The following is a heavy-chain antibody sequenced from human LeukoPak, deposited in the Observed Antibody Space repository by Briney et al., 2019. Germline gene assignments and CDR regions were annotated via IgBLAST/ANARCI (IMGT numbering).Heavy chain of an antibody. V-gene: IGHV1-2*02. J-gene: IGHJ5*02. CDR2: INPNSGGA. CDR1: GYTFTGYF. CDR3: AKGWVVNYYGSSGNYFDP. Sequence: ASVKVSCKASGYTFTGYFLHWVRQAPGQGLEWMGRINPNSGGANYAQKFQGRVSMTRDTSNNTAYMELNRLTFDDTALYFCAKGWVVNYYGSSGNYFDPWGQGALVTVSS. D-gene: IGHD3-10*01.